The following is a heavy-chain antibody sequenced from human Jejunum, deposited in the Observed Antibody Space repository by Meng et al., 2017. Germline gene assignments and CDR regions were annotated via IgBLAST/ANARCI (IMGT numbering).Heavy chain of an antibody. CDR2: IKEDGGEK. CDR3: ASQIYSGYDYRGYYYYGLDV. D-gene: IGHD5-12*01. J-gene: IGHJ6*02. V-gene: IGHV3-7*01. CDR1: GFSLSGYW. Sequence: GGSLRLSCAVSGFSLSGYWMSWVRQAPGKGLEWVANIKEDGGEKYYVDSVKGRFTISRDNAKKSVYLQMNSLRVEDTAVYYCASQIYSGYDYRGYYYYGLDVWGQGTTVTVSS.